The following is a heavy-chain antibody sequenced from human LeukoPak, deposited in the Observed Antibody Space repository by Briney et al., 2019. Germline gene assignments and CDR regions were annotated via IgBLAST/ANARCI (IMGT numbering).Heavy chain of an antibody. V-gene: IGHV3-23*01. CDR2: ISGSGGST. Sequence: GGSLRLSCAASGFTFSSYAMSWVRQAPGKGLEWVSAISGSGGSTYYADSVKGRFTISRDNSKNTLYLQMNSLRAEDTAVYYCARPVTARGGSGWPQHIDYWGQGTLVSVSS. D-gene: IGHD6-19*01. CDR1: GFTFSSYA. J-gene: IGHJ4*02. CDR3: ARPVTARGGSGWPQHIDY.